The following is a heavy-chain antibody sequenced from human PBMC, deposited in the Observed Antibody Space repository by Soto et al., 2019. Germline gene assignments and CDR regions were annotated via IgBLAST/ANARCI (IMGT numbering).Heavy chain of an antibody. V-gene: IGHV4-30-2*01. CDR3: AKECGGTCLDAFDV. CDR1: GGSITSGGFS. J-gene: IGHJ3*01. CDR2: VHHTGNT. D-gene: IGHD2-15*01. Sequence: QVQLKESGSGLVKPAQTLSLTCAVSGGSITSGGFSWSWIRQPPGKGLEWIGYVHHTGNTDYHPSLGSRVIMSLVRSRNLFSLNPTSVTAADTATYYCAKECGGTCLDAFDVWGPGTTVIVSS.